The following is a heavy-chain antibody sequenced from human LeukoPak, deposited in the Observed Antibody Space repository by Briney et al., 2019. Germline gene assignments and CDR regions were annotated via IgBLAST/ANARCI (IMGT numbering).Heavy chain of an antibody. D-gene: IGHD3-22*01. CDR1: GYSISSGYY. CDR2: IYHSGST. CDR3: ARLPGYYDSSGSAYYFDY. J-gene: IGHJ4*02. Sequence: SETLSLTCAVSGYSISSGYYWGWIRQPPGKGLEWIGSIYHSGSTYYNPSLKSRVTISVDTSKNQFSLKLSPVTAADTAVYYCARLPGYYDSSGSAYYFDYWGQGTLVTVSS. V-gene: IGHV4-38-2*01.